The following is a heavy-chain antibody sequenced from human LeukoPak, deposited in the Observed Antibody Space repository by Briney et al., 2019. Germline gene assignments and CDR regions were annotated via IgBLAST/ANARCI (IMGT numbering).Heavy chain of an antibody. Sequence: GGSLRLSCAASGFTFSSYGMHWVRQAPGKGLEWVAFIRYDGNNKNYADSVRGRFTISRDDSKNTVYLQMNSLRAEDTAVYYCAKDRLIVPAASSLDYWGQGTLVTVSS. V-gene: IGHV3-30*02. CDR3: AKDRLIVPAASSLDY. J-gene: IGHJ4*02. CDR2: IRYDGNNK. CDR1: GFTFSSYG. D-gene: IGHD2-2*01.